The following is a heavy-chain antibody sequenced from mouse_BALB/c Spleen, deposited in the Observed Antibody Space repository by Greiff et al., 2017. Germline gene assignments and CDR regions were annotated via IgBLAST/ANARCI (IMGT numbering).Heavy chain of an antibody. V-gene: IGHV7-3*02. CDR2: IRNKANGYTT. D-gene: IGHD3-1*01. CDR1: GFTFTDYY. J-gene: IGHJ4*01. Sequence: EVQVVESGGGLVQPGGSLRLSCATSGFTFTDYYMSWVRQPPGKALEWLGCIRNKANGYTTEYSASVKGRFTISRDNSQSILYLQMNTLRAEDSATYYCARDSSGYVDYAMDYGGQGTSVTVSS. CDR3: ARDSSGYVDYAMDY.